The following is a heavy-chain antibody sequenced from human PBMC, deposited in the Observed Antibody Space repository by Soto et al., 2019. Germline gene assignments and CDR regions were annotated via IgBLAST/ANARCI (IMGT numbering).Heavy chain of an antibody. D-gene: IGHD3-16*01. CDR1: GYTFTGYY. CDR3: ATATMNFDKSDYHTCYYGMYX. Sequence: GASVKVSCKASGYTFTGYYIHWVRQAPGQGLEWMGFINPNSGGTNFANKFQGCVTMTSDTSISTDYMELSRLRSDDTAVYYCATATMNFDKSDYHTCYYGMYXWGQGTTVTAS. V-gene: IGHV1-2*04. J-gene: IGHJ6*02. CDR2: INPNSGGT.